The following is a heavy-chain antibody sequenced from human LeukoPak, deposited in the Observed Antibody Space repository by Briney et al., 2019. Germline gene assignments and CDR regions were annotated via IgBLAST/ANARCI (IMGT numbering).Heavy chain of an antibody. CDR1: VFNFSNFA. CDR2: IKQDGSEK. D-gene: IGHD3-22*01. J-gene: IGHJ4*02. V-gene: IGHV3-7*01. CDR3: ARDGEYYYDSSGYYGLDY. Sequence: GGSLRLSCAASVFNFSNFAMNWVRQAPGKGLEWVANIKQDGSEKYYVDSVKGRFTISRDNAKNSLYLQMNSLRAEDTAVYYCARDGEYYYDSSGYYGLDYWGQGTLVTVSS.